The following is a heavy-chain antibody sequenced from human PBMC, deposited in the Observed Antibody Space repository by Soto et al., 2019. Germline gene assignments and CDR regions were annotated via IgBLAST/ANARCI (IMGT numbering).Heavy chain of an antibody. CDR3: ARAGRTWTTLPHGGLDQ. V-gene: IGHV3-30-3*01. Sequence: QVQLMESGGGVVQPGGSLRLSCAASGFTFRSYAIHWVRQAPGKGLEWVAIISYDGSTKFYTDSVKGRFTISRDNSNNTLYLQMNRLRSEDTAIYYCARAGRTWTTLPHGGLDQWGQGTLVTVSS. CDR2: ISYDGSTK. D-gene: IGHD3-16*01. J-gene: IGHJ4*02. CDR1: GFTFRSYA.